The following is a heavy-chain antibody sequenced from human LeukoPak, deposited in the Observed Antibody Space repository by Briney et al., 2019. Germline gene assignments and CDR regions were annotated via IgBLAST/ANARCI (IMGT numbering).Heavy chain of an antibody. V-gene: IGHV3-21*01. CDR3: VRNYYDNSGNYFDFDY. J-gene: IGHJ4*02. CDR1: GFTFNIYN. CDR2: ISSSSSDI. Sequence: GGSLRLSCVVSGFTFNIYNMNWVRQAPGRGLEWISSISSSSSDIYYADSVKGRFTISRDNAKDSVFLHMNSLRAEDTAVYYCVRNYYDNSGNYFDFDYWGQGTLVTVSS. D-gene: IGHD3-22*01.